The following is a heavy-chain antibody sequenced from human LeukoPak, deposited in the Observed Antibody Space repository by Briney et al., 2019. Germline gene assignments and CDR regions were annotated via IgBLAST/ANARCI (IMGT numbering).Heavy chain of an antibody. J-gene: IGHJ5*02. CDR3: ARDWSP. D-gene: IGHD1-1*01. CDR2: INHSGST. CDR1: GFTFDDYG. V-gene: IGHV4-34*01. Sequence: GSLRLSCAASGFTFDDYGMSWIRQPPGKGLEWIGEINHSGSTNYNPSLKSRVTISVDTSKNQFSLKLSSVTAADTAVYYCARDWSPWGQGTLVTVSS.